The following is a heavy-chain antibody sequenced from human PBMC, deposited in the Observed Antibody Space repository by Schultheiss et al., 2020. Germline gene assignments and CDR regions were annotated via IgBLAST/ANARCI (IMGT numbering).Heavy chain of an antibody. CDR2: IYGGGST. CDR3: AKDQGRIAVAGGADY. Sequence: GESLKISCAASGFTVSSNYMSWVRQAPGKGLEWVSVIYGGGSTYYADSVKGRFTISRDNSKNTLYLQMNSLRAEDTAVYYCAKDQGRIAVAGGADYWGQGTLVTVSS. CDR1: GFTVSSNY. V-gene: IGHV3-53*01. D-gene: IGHD6-19*01. J-gene: IGHJ4*02.